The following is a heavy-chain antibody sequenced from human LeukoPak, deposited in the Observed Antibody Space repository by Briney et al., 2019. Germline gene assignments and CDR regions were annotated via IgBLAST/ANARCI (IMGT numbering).Heavy chain of an antibody. D-gene: IGHD3-10*01. J-gene: IGHJ4*02. CDR1: GYTFTGYY. CDR3: ARTWFGELLVVDY. CDR2: INPNSGGT. V-gene: IGHV1-2*02. Sequence: ASVKVSCTASGYTFTGYYMHWVRQAPGQGLEWMGWINPNSGGTNYAQKFQGRVTMTRDTSISTAYMELSRLRSDDTAVYYCARTWFGELLVVDYWGQGTLVTVSS.